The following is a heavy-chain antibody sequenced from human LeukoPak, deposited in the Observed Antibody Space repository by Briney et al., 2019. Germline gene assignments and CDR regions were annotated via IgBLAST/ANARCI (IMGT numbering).Heavy chain of an antibody. Sequence: SETLSLTCTVSGGSISTYYWSWIRLPPGKGLEWIAYIYFTGRTQYNPSLKSRVTISEDTSKNQFSLRLSSVTPADKAVYYCARGGYDSDFDYWGQGTLVTVPS. CDR2: IYFTGRT. CDR3: ARGGYDSDFDY. V-gene: IGHV4-59*01. J-gene: IGHJ4*02. D-gene: IGHD3-3*01. CDR1: GGSISTYY.